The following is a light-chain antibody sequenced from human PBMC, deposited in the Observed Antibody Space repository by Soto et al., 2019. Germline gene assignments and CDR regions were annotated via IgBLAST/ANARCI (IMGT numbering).Light chain of an antibody. J-gene: IGKJ5*01. V-gene: IGKV3D-15*01. CDR3: QQLFDSPIT. Sequence: EIVMTQSPATLYMSPGESATLYSRASQSVRSNLAWYHQKPGQAPRLLIYGASTRATGIPARFSGSGSGTEFTLTITSLQPEDFATYYCQQLFDSPITFGQGTRLEIK. CDR1: QSVRSN. CDR2: GAS.